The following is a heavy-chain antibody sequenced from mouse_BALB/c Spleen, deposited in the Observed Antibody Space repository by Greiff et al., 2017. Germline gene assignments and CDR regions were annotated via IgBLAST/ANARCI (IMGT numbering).Heavy chain of an antibody. CDR1: GYSFTSYW. Sequence: QVQLQQSGPQLVRPGASVKISCKASGYSFTSYWMHWVKQRPGQGLEWIGMIDPSDSETRLNQKFKDKATLTVDKSSSTAYMQLSIPTSEDSAVYYGARGMITTKAFAYWGQGTLVTVSA. CDR3: ARGMITTKAFAY. V-gene: IGHV1S127*01. D-gene: IGHD2-4*01. CDR2: IDPSDSET. J-gene: IGHJ3*01.